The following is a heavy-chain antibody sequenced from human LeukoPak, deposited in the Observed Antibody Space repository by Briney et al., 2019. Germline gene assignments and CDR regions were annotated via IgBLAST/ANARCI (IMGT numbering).Heavy chain of an antibody. Sequence: PGGSLRLFCAASGFTFSSYSMNWVRQAPGKGLEWVSSISSSSSYIYYADSVKGRFTISRDNSKNTLHLHMNGLRADDTAVYYCAGKWNWGQGTLVTVSS. CDR1: GFTFSSYS. V-gene: IGHV3-21*04. CDR2: ISSSSSYI. D-gene: IGHD2-8*01. CDR3: AGKWN. J-gene: IGHJ4*02.